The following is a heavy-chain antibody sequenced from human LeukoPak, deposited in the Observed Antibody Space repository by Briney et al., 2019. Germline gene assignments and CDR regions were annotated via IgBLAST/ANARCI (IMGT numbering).Heavy chain of an antibody. J-gene: IGHJ4*02. CDR1: GGSISSYY. V-gene: IGHV4-59*01. Sequence: SETLSLTCTVSGGSISSYYWSWIRQPPGKGLEWIGYIYYSGSTNYNPSLKSRVTISVDTSKNQFSLKLSSVTAADTAVYYCASGPASEWELRVFDYWGQGTLVTVSS. CDR3: ASGPASEWELRVFDY. CDR2: IYYSGST. D-gene: IGHD1-26*01.